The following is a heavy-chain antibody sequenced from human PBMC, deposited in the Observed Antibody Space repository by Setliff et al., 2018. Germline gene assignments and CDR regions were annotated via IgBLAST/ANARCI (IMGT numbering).Heavy chain of an antibody. CDR1: GYTFSTYG. J-gene: IGHJ5*02. CDR3: AREEVGRYSSGWYISSDNWFDP. V-gene: IGHV1-18*01. Sequence: ASVKVSCKDSGYTFSTYGISWVRQAPGQGLEWMGWISAYNGNTNYAQKFQGRVTMTRDTSISTAYMELSRLRSDDTAVYYCAREEVGRYSSGWYISSDNWFDPWGQGTLVTV. CDR2: ISAYNGNT. D-gene: IGHD6-19*01.